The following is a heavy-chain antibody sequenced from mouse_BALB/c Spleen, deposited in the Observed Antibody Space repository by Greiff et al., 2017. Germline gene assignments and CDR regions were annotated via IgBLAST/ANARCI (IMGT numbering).Heavy chain of an antibody. CDR1: GFNIKDTY. CDR3: AARGKNYAMDY. D-gene: IGHD4-1*01. CDR2: IDPANGNT. J-gene: IGHJ4*01. V-gene: IGHV14-3*02. Sequence: VQMKESGAELVKPGASVKLSCTASGFNIKDTYMHWVKQRPEQGLEWIGRIDPANGNTKYDPKFQGKATITADTSSNTAYLQLSSLTSEDTAVYYCAARGKNYAMDYWGQGTSVTVSS.